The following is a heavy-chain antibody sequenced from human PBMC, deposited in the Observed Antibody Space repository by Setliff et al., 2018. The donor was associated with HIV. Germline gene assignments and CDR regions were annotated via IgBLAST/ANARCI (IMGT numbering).Heavy chain of an antibody. CDR2: RYPRGYGT. Sequence: GASVKVSCKVSGYTFTDRFITWFQQAPGKGLEWMGRRYPRGYGTRYAERFRGRLTLSADMSTNTAYMELDNLKSEDTAMYFCAAGPFSWGQYFWGHGTLVTVSS. J-gene: IGHJ4*01. CDR1: GYTFTDRF. CDR3: AAGPFSWGQYF. D-gene: IGHD3-16*01. V-gene: IGHV1-69-2*01.